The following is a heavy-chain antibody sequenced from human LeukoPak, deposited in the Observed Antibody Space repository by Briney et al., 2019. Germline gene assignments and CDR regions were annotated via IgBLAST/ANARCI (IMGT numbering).Heavy chain of an antibody. CDR2: INHSGST. CDR3: ARGVPLGGYSVQQFVWGSYYYMDV. Sequence: PSETLSLTCAVYGGSFSDYYWTWIRQPPGKGLEWIGEINHSGSTNYNPSLKSRVTISVDTSKNQFSLKLSSVTAVDTAVYYCARGVPLGGYSVQQFVWGSYYYMDVWGSGTTVTVSS. CDR1: GGSFSDYY. V-gene: IGHV4-34*01. D-gene: IGHD3-16*01. J-gene: IGHJ6*03.